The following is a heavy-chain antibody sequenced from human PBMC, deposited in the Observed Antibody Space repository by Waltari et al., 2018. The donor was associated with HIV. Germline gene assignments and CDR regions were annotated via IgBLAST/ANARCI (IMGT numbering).Heavy chain of an antibody. CDR3: ARENTMTYYDALDI. CDR1: GFTLRSYS. D-gene: IGHD4-17*01. CDR2: ISSDGSTT. V-gene: IGHV3-74*01. Sequence: EVQLVESGGGLVQPGGSLRLSCAASGFTLRSYSMHWVRQAPGKGLLWVSCISSDGSTTNYADSVKGRLTISRDNAKNTLDLQMNSLRADDTAVYYCARENTMTYYDALDIWGQGTMVTVSS. J-gene: IGHJ3*02.